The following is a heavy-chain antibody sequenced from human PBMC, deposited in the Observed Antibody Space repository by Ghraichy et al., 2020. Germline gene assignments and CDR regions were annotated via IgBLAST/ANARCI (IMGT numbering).Heavy chain of an antibody. V-gene: IGHV3-23*01. CDR3: AKKVDYYGSGSKSGLDI. CDR2: ISGSGGST. D-gene: IGHD3-10*01. Sequence: GGSLRLSCAASGFTFSSYAMSWVRQAPGKGLEWVSAISGSGGSTYYADSVKGRFTISRDNSKNTLYLQMNSLRAEDTAVYYCAKKVDYYGSGSKSGLDIWGQGTMVTVSS. CDR1: GFTFSSYA. J-gene: IGHJ3*02.